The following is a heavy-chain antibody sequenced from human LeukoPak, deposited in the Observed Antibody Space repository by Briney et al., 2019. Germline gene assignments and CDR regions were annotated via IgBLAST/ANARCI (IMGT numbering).Heavy chain of an antibody. Sequence: SSETLSLTCTVSGGSISSGSYYWGWIRQPPGKGLEWIGSIYYTGGTYYNPSLKSRVTISVDTSKNQFSLKLTSVTAADTGVYFCARQYDYWGQGTRVTVSS. V-gene: IGHV4-39*01. CDR3: ARQYDY. CDR1: GGSISSGSYY. CDR2: IYYTGGT. J-gene: IGHJ4*02.